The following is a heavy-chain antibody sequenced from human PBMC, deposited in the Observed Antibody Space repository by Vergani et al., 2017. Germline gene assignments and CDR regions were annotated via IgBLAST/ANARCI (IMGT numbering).Heavy chain of an antibody. D-gene: IGHD6-19*01. Sequence: VQLVESGGGLVKPGGSLRLSCAASGFTFSSYSMNWVRQAPGKGLEWVANIKQDGSEKYYVDSVKGRFTISRDNAKNSLYLQMNSLRAEDTAVYYCARGYSSGWYAGYWGQGTLVTVSS. CDR3: ARGYSSGWYAGY. J-gene: IGHJ4*02. CDR2: IKQDGSEK. V-gene: IGHV3-7*03. CDR1: GFTFSSYS.